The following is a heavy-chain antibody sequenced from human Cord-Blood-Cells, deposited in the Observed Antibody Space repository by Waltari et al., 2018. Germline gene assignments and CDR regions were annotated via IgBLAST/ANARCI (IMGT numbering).Heavy chain of an antibody. CDR3: ARDPSSSSFDY. D-gene: IGHD6-6*01. CDR2: INASNVNT. CDR1: GYTFTSYA. V-gene: IGHV1-3*01. J-gene: IGHJ4*02. Sequence: QVQLVQSGAEVKKPGASVKVSCKASGYTFTSYAMHWVRQAPGQRLEWMGWINASNVNTKYSQKFQGRVTITRDTSASTAYMELSSLRSEDTAVYYCARDPSSSSFDYWGQGTLVTVSS.